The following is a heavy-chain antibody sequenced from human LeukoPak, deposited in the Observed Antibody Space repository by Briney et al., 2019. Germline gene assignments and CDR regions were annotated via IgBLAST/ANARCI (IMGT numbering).Heavy chain of an antibody. D-gene: IGHD3-16*01. CDR2: INPNSGTT. CDR1: DYTFTHYY. CDR3: ARDLMTTPTWDFDY. Sequence: ASVTVSFTGSDYTFTHYYMHWVRQAPGQGLEWMGWINPNSGTTNYAQKFQGRVTVTSDTSIRTAYMELSRLESDDTAVYYCARDLMTTPTWDFDYWGQGTLVTV. V-gene: IGHV1-2*02. J-gene: IGHJ4*02.